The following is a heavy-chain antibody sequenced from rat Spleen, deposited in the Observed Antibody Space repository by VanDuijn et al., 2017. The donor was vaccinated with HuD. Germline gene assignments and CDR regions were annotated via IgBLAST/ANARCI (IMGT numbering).Heavy chain of an antibody. V-gene: IGHV5-29*01. CDR3: ARKYTTDYYWYFDF. CDR1: GFDFNDYW. D-gene: IGHD1-6*01. Sequence: EVKLVESGGGLVQPGRSLKLSCAASGFDFNDYWMGWVRQAPTKGLEWVAIISYDGSRIYYRDSVKGRFTISRDNAKNNLYLQMDSLRSEDTATYYCARKYTTDYYWYFDFWGPGTMVTVSS. J-gene: IGHJ1*01. CDR2: ISYDGSRI.